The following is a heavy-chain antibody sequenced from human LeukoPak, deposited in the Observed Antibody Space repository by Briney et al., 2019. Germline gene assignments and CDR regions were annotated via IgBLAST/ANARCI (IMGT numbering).Heavy chain of an antibody. CDR2: TSFDGSNK. CDR1: GFTFSSYG. D-gene: IGHD1/OR15-1a*01. Sequence: QAGRSLRLSCAASGFTFSSYGMHWVRQAPGKGLEWVAVTSFDGSNKYYADSVKGRFTISRDISNNTLYLQMNSLRAEDTAVYYCAKGASIGDLTATYWGQGTLVTVSS. V-gene: IGHV3-30*18. CDR3: AKGASIGDLTATY. J-gene: IGHJ4*02.